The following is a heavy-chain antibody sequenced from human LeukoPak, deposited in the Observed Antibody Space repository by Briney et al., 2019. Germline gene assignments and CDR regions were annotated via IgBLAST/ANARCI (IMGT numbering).Heavy chain of an antibody. CDR3: AKDPIGDYDYVWGSYRPIDY. Sequence: GGSLRLSCAASGIDVGRNYMTWVRQAPGKGLEWVSFIYSGGATYYADSVRGRFTISRDSSKNTLYLQMNSLRVEDTAVYYCAKDPIGDYDYVWGSYRPIDYWGQGTLVTVSS. CDR2: IYSGGAT. CDR1: GIDVGRNY. V-gene: IGHV3-53*01. J-gene: IGHJ4*02. D-gene: IGHD3-16*02.